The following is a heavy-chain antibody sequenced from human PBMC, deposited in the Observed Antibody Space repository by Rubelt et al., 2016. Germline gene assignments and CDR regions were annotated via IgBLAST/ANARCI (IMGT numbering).Heavy chain of an antibody. V-gene: IGHV3-21*01. Sequence: YYADSVKGRFTISRDNAKNSLYLQMNSLRAEDTAVYYCARRRRGNQYSYGHTNYFDYWGQGTLVTVSS. J-gene: IGHJ4*02. D-gene: IGHD5-18*01. CDR3: ARRRRGNQYSYGHTNYFDY.